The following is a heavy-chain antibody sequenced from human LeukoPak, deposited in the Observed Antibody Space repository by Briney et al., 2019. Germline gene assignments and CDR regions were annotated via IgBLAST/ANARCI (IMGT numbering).Heavy chain of an antibody. Sequence: GGSLRLSCGASGFTFSSFWMHWVRQAPGKGLVWVSLINPDGSTTNYPDSVKDRFTVSRDNAKNTLYLQMNSLRAEHTAVYYCPHSWLPTGDWGQGTLVTVFS. J-gene: IGHJ4*02. CDR1: GFTFSSFW. CDR3: PHSWLPTGD. V-gene: IGHV3-74*01. D-gene: IGHD6-19*01. CDR2: INPDGSTT.